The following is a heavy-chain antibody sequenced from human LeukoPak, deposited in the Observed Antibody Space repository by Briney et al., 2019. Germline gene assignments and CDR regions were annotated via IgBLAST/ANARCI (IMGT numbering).Heavy chain of an antibody. CDR3: ASNEYSSSSSGYYYYYYMDV. CDR1: GYSISSGYY. D-gene: IGHD6-6*01. Sequence: SETLSLTCTVSGYSISSGYYWGWIRQPPGKGLEWIGSIYHSGSIYYNPSLKSRVTISVDTSKNQFSLKLSSVTAADTAVYYCASNEYSSSSSGYYYYYYMDVWGKGTTVTVSS. CDR2: IYHSGSI. J-gene: IGHJ6*03. V-gene: IGHV4-38-2*02.